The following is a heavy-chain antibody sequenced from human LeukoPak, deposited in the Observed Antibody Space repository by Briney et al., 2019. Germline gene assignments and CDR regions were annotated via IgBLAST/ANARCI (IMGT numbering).Heavy chain of an antibody. J-gene: IGHJ4*02. V-gene: IGHV4-30-4*08. CDR2: IYNSRKT. Sequence: SQTLSLTCTVSGGSISSGSYYWTWIRQHPGEGLEWIGYIYNSRKTFYNLSLKSRVTISLDTSKNQFSLRLSTVTAADTAVYFCARGPYGSGSYYWGQGTLVTVSS. CDR1: GGSISSGSYY. CDR3: ARGPYGSGSYY. D-gene: IGHD3-10*01.